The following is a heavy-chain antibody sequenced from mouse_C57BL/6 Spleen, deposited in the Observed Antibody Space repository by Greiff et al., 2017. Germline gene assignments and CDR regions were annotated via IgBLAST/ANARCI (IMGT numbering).Heavy chain of an antibody. Sequence: VQLQQSGPELVKPGASVKIPCKASGYTFTDYNMHWVKQSHGKSLEWIGSINPNHGGTIYNQKFKGKATLTVDKSSSTAYLELLSRTSEDTAVYYCARRRCDWWFAYWGQGTLVTVSA. J-gene: IGHJ3*01. D-gene: IGHD2-13*01. CDR2: INPNHGGT. CDR1: GYTFTDYN. CDR3: ARRRCDWWFAY. V-gene: IGHV1-18*01.